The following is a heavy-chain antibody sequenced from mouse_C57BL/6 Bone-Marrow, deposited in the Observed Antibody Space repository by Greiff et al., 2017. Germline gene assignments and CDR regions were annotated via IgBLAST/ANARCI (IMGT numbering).Heavy chain of an antibody. CDR1: GYTFTSYW. J-gene: IGHJ3*01. D-gene: IGHD2-4*01. V-gene: IGHV1-53*01. CDR2: INPSNGGT. Sequence: VQLQQPGTELVKPGASVKLSCKASGYTFTSYWMHWVTQRPGQGLEWIGNINPSNGGTNYNETCKSKATLTVDKSSSTAYRQLSSLTSKDSAVYYCARSKRLRWFAYWGQGTLVTVSA. CDR3: ARSKRLRWFAY.